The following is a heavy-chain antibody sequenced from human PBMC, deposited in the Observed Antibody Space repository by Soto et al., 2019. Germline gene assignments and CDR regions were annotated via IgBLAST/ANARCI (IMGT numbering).Heavy chain of an antibody. V-gene: IGHV3-33*01. J-gene: IGHJ6*02. CDR1: GFTFSSYG. Sequence: QVQLVESGGGVVQPGRSLRLSCAASGFTFSSYGMHWVRQAPGKGLEWVAVIWYDGSNKYYADSEKGRFTISRDNSKNTLYLQMNSLRAEDTVVYYCARFIAVAGMDDGMDVWGQGTTVTVSS. D-gene: IGHD6-19*01. CDR3: ARFIAVAGMDDGMDV. CDR2: IWYDGSNK.